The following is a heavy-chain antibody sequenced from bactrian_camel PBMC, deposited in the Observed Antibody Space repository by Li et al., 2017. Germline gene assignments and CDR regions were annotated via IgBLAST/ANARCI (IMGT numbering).Heavy chain of an antibody. CDR1: GFTFSNYW. J-gene: IGHJ4*01. D-gene: IGHD5*01. V-gene: IGHV3S1*01. CDR2: INTGGAFT. Sequence: VQLVESGGGLVQPGGSLRLSCAASGFTFSNYWMYWVRQAPGKGLEWVSTINTGGAFTYYSDSVKGRFTIARDNAKNTLYLQMNSLKPEDTAMYYCAIGLFADFGLGRGTQVTVS.